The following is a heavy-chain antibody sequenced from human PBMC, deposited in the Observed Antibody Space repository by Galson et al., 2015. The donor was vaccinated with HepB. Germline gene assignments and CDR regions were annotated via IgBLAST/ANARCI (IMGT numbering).Heavy chain of an antibody. CDR1: GGSFSGYY. J-gene: IGHJ6*02. D-gene: IGHD2-15*01. Sequence: SETLSLTCAVYGGSFSGYYWSWIRQPPGKGLEWIGEINHSGSTNYNPSLKSRVTISVDTSKNQFSLKLSSVTAADTAVYYCARGGRSRYCSGGSCYSRVVHYYYYGMDVWGQGTTVTVSS. CDR3: ARGGRSRYCSGGSCYSRVVHYYYYGMDV. CDR2: INHSGST. V-gene: IGHV4-34*01.